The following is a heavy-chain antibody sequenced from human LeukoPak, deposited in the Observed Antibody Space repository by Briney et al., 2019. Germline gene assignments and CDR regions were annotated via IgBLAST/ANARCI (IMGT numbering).Heavy chain of an antibody. J-gene: IGHJ5*02. V-gene: IGHV3-33*06. CDR2: IWYDGSNK. D-gene: IGHD3/OR15-3a*01. CDR1: GFTVRNYG. CDR3: AKDLKDAGTWWFDP. Sequence: GGSLRLSCAASGFTVRNYGMHWVSPARGKGLEWVAVIWYDGSNKYYADSVKGRLTLSTDTPKNTLYLQMTSLRAADTCVYSCAKDLKDAGTWWFDPWGQGTLVTVSS.